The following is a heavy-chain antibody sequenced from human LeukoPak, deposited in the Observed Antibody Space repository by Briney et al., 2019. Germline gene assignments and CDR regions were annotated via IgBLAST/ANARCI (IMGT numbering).Heavy chain of an antibody. J-gene: IGHJ4*02. CDR1: GFTFSGHW. CDR2: INERGTDS. D-gene: IGHD3-10*01. Sequence: GGSLRLSCTASGFTFSGHWIHWVRQAPGMGLVWVSRINERGTDSMYAESVKGRFTISREDAKNSLYLQMNSLRAGDTAVYFCVRARFADYYGSQSFYPYFFDYWGQGTLVTVSS. V-gene: IGHV3-74*03. CDR3: VRARFADYYGSQSFYPYFFDY.